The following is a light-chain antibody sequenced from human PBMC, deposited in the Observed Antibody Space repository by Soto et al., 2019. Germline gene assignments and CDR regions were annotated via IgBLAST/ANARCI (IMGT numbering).Light chain of an antibody. J-gene: IGKJ1*01. V-gene: IGKV1-9*01. CDR2: VAS. Sequence: IQLTQSPSSLSASVGDRVTITCRASQGISSYLAWYQQKPGKAPKLLIYVASTLQSGVPSRFSGSGSGTDFTLAISSLQPEDSATYYCLQDINYPWTFGQGTKVDIK. CDR1: QGISSY. CDR3: LQDINYPWT.